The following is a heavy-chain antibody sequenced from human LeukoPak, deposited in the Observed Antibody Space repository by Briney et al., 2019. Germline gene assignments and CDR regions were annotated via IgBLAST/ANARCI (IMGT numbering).Heavy chain of an antibody. Sequence: GGSLRLSCAASGFTFSSYAMHWVRQAPGKGPEWVAVISYDGSNKYYADSVKGRFTISRDNSKNTLYLQMNSLRAEDTAVYYCARGLRGSLDYWGQGTLVTVSS. V-gene: IGHV3-30-3*01. CDR1: GFTFSSYA. D-gene: IGHD3-10*01. CDR2: ISYDGSNK. CDR3: ARGLRGSLDY. J-gene: IGHJ4*02.